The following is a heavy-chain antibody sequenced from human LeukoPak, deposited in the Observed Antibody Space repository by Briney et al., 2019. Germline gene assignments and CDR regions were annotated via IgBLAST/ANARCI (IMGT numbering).Heavy chain of an antibody. Sequence: PGGSLRLSCAASGFTFSIYEMNWVRQAAGRGQEWDSYISNSGSTIYYAASVKGRFTISRDNTKYSLHLQMNSLSAEDTAVYYCARDTALSSFDYWGQGTLVTVSS. CDR3: ARDTALSSFDY. J-gene: IGHJ4*02. CDR1: GFTFSIYE. CDR2: ISNSGSTI. V-gene: IGHV3-48*03.